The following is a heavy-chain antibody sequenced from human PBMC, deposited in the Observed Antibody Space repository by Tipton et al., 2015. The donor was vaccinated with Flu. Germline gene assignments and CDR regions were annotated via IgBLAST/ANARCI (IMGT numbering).Heavy chain of an antibody. CDR1: GGSVSSTSYY. CDR2: FHYTGGT. J-gene: IGHJ4*02. D-gene: IGHD3-10*01. V-gene: IGHV4-39*07. CDR3: ARDIRSHGSGSYSH. Sequence: TLSLTCAVSGGSVSSTSYYWGWIRQPPGKGLEWIGSFHYTGGTYYNPSLKSRLTISVDTSKNQFSLKVSSVTAADTAVYFCARDIRSHGSGSYSHWGQGTLVSVSS.